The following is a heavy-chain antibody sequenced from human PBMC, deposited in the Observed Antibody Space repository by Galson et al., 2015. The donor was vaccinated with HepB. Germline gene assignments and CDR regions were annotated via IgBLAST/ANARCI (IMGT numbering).Heavy chain of an antibody. V-gene: IGHV5-51*03. D-gene: IGHD3-22*01. CDR1: GYSFTSYW. J-gene: IGHJ6*02. CDR3: ARLWEESSGYVYYYYYGMDV. CDR2: IYPGDSDT. Sequence: QSGAEVKKPGESLKISCKGSGYSFTSYWIGWVRQMPGKGLEWMGIIYPGDSDTRYSPSFQGQVTISADKSISTAYLQWSSLKASDTAMYYCARLWEESSGYVYYYYYGMDVWGQGTTVTVSS.